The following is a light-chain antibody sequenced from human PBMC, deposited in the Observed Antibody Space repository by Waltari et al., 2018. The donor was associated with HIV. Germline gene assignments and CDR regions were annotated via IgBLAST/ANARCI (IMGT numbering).Light chain of an antibody. Sequence: SYALTQPISVSVAPGQTARITCEGNNIGSKGVHRYQQKPGQAPALVIYDDTDRPSGIPKRFSGSNSGNTATLTISRVEAGDEADYYCQVWDDTSDHQVFGGGTSLTVL. CDR1: NIGSKG. J-gene: IGLJ3*02. CDR3: QVWDDTSDHQV. V-gene: IGLV3-21*02. CDR2: DDT.